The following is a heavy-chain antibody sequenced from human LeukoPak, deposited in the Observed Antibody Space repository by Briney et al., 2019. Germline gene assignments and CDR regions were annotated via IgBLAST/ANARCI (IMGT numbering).Heavy chain of an antibody. J-gene: IGHJ5*02. CDR2: IRPNDGTT. V-gene: IGHV3-48*03. Sequence: GGSLRLSCEASRFTFSNYGMNWVRQAPGKGLEWISYIRPNDGTTHYADSVKGRFTISRDNAKNSLSLQMTSLRADDSAVYYCVRGQTSLDNWFDPWGQGTLVIVSS. CDR3: VRGQTSLDNWFDP. CDR1: RFTFSNYG.